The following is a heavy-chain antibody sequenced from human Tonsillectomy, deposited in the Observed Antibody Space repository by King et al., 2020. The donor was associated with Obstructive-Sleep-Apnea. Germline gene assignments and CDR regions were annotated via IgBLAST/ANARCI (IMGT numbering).Heavy chain of an antibody. CDR3: VRDLSGYARSGFDY. CDR2: INSGSTTL. CDR1: GFTFNVYA. J-gene: IGHJ4*02. Sequence: VQLVESGGDLISPGGSLRLSCAASGFTFNVYAMNWVRQAPGKGLEWISYINSGSTTLFYADSVKGRFTISRDNAKNSLYLQMNSLRAEDTAIYYCVRDLSGYARSGFDYWGQGSLVSVSS. V-gene: IGHV3-48*04. D-gene: IGHD3-9*01.